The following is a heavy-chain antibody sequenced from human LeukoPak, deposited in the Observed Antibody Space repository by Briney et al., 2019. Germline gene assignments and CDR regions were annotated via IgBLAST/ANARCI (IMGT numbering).Heavy chain of an antibody. V-gene: IGHV3-48*03. Sequence: GGSLRLSCAASGFTFSSYEMNWVRQAPGKGLEWVSYISSSGSTIYYADSVKGRFTISRDNAKNSLYLQMNSLRAEDTAMYYCARVKGDWPYWYFDLWGRGTLVTVSS. D-gene: IGHD2-21*02. CDR3: ARVKGDWPYWYFDL. J-gene: IGHJ2*01. CDR2: ISSSGSTI. CDR1: GFTFSSYE.